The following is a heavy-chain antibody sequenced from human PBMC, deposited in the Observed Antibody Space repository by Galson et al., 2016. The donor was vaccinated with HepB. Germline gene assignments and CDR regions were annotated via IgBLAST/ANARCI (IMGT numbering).Heavy chain of an antibody. J-gene: IGHJ3*01. CDR3: AREGDDPDAFDV. CDR1: GFNLKDHY. V-gene: IGHV3-11*06. CDR2: ISSTGSYT. Sequence: SLRLSCAASGFNLKDHYMSWVRQAPGKGLEWVAYISSTGSYTNYPGYPKGRFIISKNNAENSLYLQMNSLRGEDTAVYYCAREGDDPDAFDVWGQGTVVTVSS. D-gene: IGHD5-24*01.